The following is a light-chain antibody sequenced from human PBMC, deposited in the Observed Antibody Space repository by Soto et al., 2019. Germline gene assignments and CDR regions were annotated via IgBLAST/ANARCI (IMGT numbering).Light chain of an antibody. CDR1: SSNTGNNY. J-gene: IGLJ1*01. V-gene: IGLV1-51*02. CDR3: ATWDSSLSAGL. CDR2: END. Sequence: QSVLTQPPSVSAAPRQKVTISFSGSSSNTGNNYVSWYQQLPGTAPKLLIYENDKRPSGIPDRFSGSKSGTSATLGITGLQTGDGADYYCATWDSSLSAGLFGTGTKVTVL.